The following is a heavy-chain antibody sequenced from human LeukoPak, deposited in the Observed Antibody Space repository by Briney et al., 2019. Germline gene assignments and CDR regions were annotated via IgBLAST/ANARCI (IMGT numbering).Heavy chain of an antibody. Sequence: GRSLRLSCAASGFTFTRYWMSWVRQAPGKGLEWVANINENGSEKKYLDSVKGRFTISRDNAKNTLFLYMNSLRVEDTAVYYCVRGLQEWDLRRDYWGQGTLVTVSS. V-gene: IGHV3-7*01. CDR2: INENGSEK. CDR3: VRGLQEWDLRRDY. CDR1: GFTFTRYW. J-gene: IGHJ4*02. D-gene: IGHD1-26*01.